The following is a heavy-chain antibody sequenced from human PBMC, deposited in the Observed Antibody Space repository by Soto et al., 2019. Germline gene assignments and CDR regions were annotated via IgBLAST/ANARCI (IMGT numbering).Heavy chain of an antibody. Sequence: QVQLEESGGGVVQPGTSLRLSCVASGFTFSSYGMHWVRQAPGKGLEWVAGIPNTENKKYYADSVKGRFTISRDNSKNTLFLQMDSLMSEDTAVYYCARTAGGRVRGALDIWGQGTMVTVS. J-gene: IGHJ3*02. CDR2: IPNTENKK. CDR3: ARTAGGRVRGALDI. CDR1: GFTFSSYG. V-gene: IGHV3-30-3*01. D-gene: IGHD6-13*01.